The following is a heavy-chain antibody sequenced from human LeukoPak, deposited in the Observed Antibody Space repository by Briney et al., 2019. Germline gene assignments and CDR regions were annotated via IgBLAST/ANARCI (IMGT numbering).Heavy chain of an antibody. V-gene: IGHV3-23*01. CDR2: IRGSGDIT. Sequence: GGSLRLSCAASGFSFSNYVMSWVRQTPGKGLEWVSVIRGSGDITYYADSVKGRFSISRDNSKNTLYLQMNSLRAEDTAIYYCAKASGMAARRSNYFDPWGQGTLVTVSS. J-gene: IGHJ5*02. CDR3: AKASGMAARRSNYFDP. CDR1: GFSFSNYV. D-gene: IGHD6-6*01.